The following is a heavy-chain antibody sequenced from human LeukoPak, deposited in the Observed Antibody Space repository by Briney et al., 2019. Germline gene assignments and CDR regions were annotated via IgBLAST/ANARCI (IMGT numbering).Heavy chain of an antibody. CDR2: IYYSGST. Sequence: SETLSLTCTVSGGSISSYYWSWIRQPPGKGLEWIGYIYYSGSTNYNPSLKSRVTISVDTSKNQFSLKLSSVTAADTAVYYCARGRRELLYYYYYYMDVWGKGTTVTVSS. D-gene: IGHD1-26*01. CDR3: ARGRRELLYYYYYYMDV. V-gene: IGHV4-59*01. J-gene: IGHJ6*03. CDR1: GGSISSYY.